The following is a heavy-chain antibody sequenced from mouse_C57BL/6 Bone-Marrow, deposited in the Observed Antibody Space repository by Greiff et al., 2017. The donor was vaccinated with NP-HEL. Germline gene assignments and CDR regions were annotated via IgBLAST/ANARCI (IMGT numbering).Heavy chain of an antibody. CDR1: GYTFTGYW. D-gene: IGHD1-1*01. J-gene: IGHJ3*01. CDR2: ILPGSGST. CDR3: AGYYFGSSRAWFAY. V-gene: IGHV1-9*01. Sequence: QVQLQQSGAELMKPGASVKLSCQATGYTFTGYWIAWVKQRPGHGLEWIGEILPGSGSTNYNEKFKGKATFTADTSSHTAYMQLSSLTSEDSAIYYCAGYYFGSSRAWFAYWGQGTLVTVSA.